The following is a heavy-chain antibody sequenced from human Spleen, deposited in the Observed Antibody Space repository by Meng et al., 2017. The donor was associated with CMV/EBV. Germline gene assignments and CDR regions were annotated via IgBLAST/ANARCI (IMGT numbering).Heavy chain of an antibody. Sequence: SLKISCAASGFTFDDYAMHWVRQAPGKGLEWVSGISWNSGSIGYADSVKGRFTISRDNAKNSLYLQMNSLRAEDTALYYCATSWWGDWGQGTLVTVSS. J-gene: IGHJ4*02. D-gene: IGHD2-15*01. V-gene: IGHV3-9*01. CDR3: ATSWWGD. CDR1: GFTFDDYA. CDR2: ISWNSGSI.